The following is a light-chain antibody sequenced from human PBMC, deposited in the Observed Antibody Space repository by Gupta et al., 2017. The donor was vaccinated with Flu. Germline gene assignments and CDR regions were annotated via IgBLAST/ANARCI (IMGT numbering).Light chain of an antibody. CDR1: QSLLYSSSNKNY. Sequence: DIVMTQSPDSLAVSLGERATINCKSSQSLLYSSSNKNYLAWYQQKPRQPPKLLIYWASARESGVPDRFSGSGSGTDFTLTINGLQAEDVAVYYCQQDDSAPNTFGQGTLME. J-gene: IGKJ5*01. V-gene: IGKV4-1*01. CDR2: WAS. CDR3: QQDDSAPNT.